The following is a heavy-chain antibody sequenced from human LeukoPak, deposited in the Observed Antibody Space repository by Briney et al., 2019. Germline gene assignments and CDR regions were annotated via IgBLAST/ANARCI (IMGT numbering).Heavy chain of an antibody. CDR2: IYSGGST. CDR1: GFTVSSNY. D-gene: IGHD2-15*01. J-gene: IGHJ6*02. CDR3: ARDQVVVAATDYYYYGMDV. Sequence: GSRRLSCAASGFTVSSNYMSWVRQAPGKGLEWVSVIYSGGSTYYADSVKGRFTISRDNSKNTLYLQMNSLRAEDTAVYYCARDQVVVAATDYYYYGMDVWGQGTTVTVSS. V-gene: IGHV3-66*01.